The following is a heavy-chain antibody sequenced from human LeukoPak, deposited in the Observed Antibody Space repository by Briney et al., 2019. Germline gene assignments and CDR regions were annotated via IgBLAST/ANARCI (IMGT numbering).Heavy chain of an antibody. D-gene: IGHD2-2*01. CDR3: ARVVVVPAAMWSYNWFDP. V-gene: IGHV4-34*01. CDR2: INQSGST. J-gene: IGHJ5*02. Sequence: SETLSLTCAVYGGSFSGYYWSWIRQPPGKGLEWIGEINQSGSTNYNPSLKSRVTISVDTSKNQFSLKLSSVTAADTAVYYCARVVVVPAAMWSYNWFDPWGQGTLVTVSS. CDR1: GGSFSGYY.